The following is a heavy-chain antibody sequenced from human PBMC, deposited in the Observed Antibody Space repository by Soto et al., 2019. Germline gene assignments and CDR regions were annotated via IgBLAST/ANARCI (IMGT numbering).Heavy chain of an antibody. CDR1: GGSISSDDYY. V-gene: IGHV4-30-4*01. J-gene: IGHJ1*01. Sequence: PSETLSLTCTVSGGSISSDDYYWSWIRQAPGKGLEWIGYIHSSGSIYYNPSLKSRATMSIDTAGNQFSLKVSSVTVADTAVYYCARDLDVLHDDTSGPFPRPGWGQGTLVTVSS. D-gene: IGHD3-22*01. CDR2: IHSSGSI. CDR3: ARDLDVLHDDTSGPFPRPG.